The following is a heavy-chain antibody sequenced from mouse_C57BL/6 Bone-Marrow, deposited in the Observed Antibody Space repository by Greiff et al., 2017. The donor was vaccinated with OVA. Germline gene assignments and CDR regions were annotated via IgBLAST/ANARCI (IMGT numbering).Heavy chain of an antibody. V-gene: IGHV1-63*01. D-gene: IGHD2-3*01. Sequence: QVQLKQSGAELVRPGTSVKMSCKASGYTFTNYWIGWAKQRPGHGLEWIGDIYPGGGYTNYNEKFKGEATLTADKSSSTAYMQFSSLTSEDSAIYYCARWGDGHHGRYYFDYWGQGTTLTVSS. J-gene: IGHJ2*01. CDR3: ARWGDGHHGRYYFDY. CDR1: GYTFTNYW. CDR2: IYPGGGYT.